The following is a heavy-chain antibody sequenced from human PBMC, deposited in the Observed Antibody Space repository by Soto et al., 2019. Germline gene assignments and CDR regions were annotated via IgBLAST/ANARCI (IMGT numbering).Heavy chain of an antibody. CDR3: ASVYCSSTSCYDDDYYYYYMDV. CDR1: GGTFSSYT. D-gene: IGHD2-2*01. Sequence: QVQLVQSGAEVKKPGSSVKVSCNACGGTFSSYTISWVRQAPGQGLEWMGRIIPILGIANYAQKFQGRVTITADKSTSTAYMELSSLRSEDTAVYYCASVYCSSTSCYDDDYYYYYMDVWGKGTTVTVSS. CDR2: IIPILGIA. J-gene: IGHJ6*03. V-gene: IGHV1-69*02.